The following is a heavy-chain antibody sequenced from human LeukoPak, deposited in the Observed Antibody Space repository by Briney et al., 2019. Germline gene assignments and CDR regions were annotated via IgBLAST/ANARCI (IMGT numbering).Heavy chain of an antibody. D-gene: IGHD3-10*01. CDR1: GFTFSSSW. J-gene: IGHJ3*02. CDR3: ARALYGSGNAFDI. CDR2: INEDGSEK. V-gene: IGHV3-7*01. Sequence: PGGSLRLSCAASGFTFSSSWMTWVRQAPGKGLEWVANINEDGSEKYYLDSVKGRFTISRDNAKNSLFLQMNSLRAEDTAVYYCARALYGSGNAFDIWGQGTMVTVSS.